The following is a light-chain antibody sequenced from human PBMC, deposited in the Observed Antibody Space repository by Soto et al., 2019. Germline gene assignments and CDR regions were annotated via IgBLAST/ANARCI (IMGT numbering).Light chain of an antibody. J-gene: IGKJ1*01. Sequence: DIVLTQSPATLSLSPGQRATLSCRASKRISGYLDWYQQKPGQAPRLLIYDASTRAPRIPVRFSGSWSGTDYTLSVSSLGSEDFAVYYRQQRSNLPWTFGQGNK. CDR1: KRISGY. V-gene: IGKV3-11*01. CDR2: DAS. CDR3: QQRSNLPWT.